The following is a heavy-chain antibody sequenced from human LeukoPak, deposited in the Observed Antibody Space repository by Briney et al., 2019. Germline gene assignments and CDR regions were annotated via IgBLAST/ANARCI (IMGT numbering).Heavy chain of an antibody. Sequence: SETLSLTCTVSGDSMSGHCWSWFRQPPGKGLENVGYIHSSGSTNYNPSYRSRVTVSLEMSKNQFSLSLTSVTAADTAVYYCARDPGDTDWYNFDFWGQGILVTVSS. V-gene: IGHV4-59*11. CDR2: IHSSGST. CDR3: ARDPGDTDWYNFDF. CDR1: GDSMSGHC. D-gene: IGHD3-9*01. J-gene: IGHJ4*02.